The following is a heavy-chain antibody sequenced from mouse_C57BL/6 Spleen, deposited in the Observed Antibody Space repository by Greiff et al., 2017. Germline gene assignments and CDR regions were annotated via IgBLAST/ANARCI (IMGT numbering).Heavy chain of an antibody. V-gene: IGHV1-81*01. CDR1: GYTFTSYG. J-gene: IGHJ4*01. CDR3: ARAPGGSGYEYYAMDD. CDR2: IYPRSGNT. Sequence: QVQLQQSGAELARPGASVKLSCKASGYTFTSYGISWVKQRTGQGLEWIGEIYPRSGNTYYNEKFKGKATLTADKSSSTAYMELRSLTSEDSAVYFCARAPGGSGYEYYAMDDWGKGTTVTVAS. D-gene: IGHD1-1*01.